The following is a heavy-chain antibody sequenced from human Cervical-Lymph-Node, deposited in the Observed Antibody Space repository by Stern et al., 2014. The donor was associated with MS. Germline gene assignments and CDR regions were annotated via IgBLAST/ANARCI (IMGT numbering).Heavy chain of an antibody. J-gene: IGHJ4*02. CDR3: ARGRDSFNA. V-gene: IGHV3-72*01. CDR1: GFTFSDYY. Sequence: MQLVQSGGGLVQPGGSLRLSCAASGFTFSDYYMDWVRQTPEKGREWVARSASKAQRFTTDYDPPVRGRFTISRHGSRKFFNWQMESLKIKDTALYYCARGRDSFNAWGQGTLVTVAS. D-gene: IGHD3-16*01. CDR2: SASKAQRFTT.